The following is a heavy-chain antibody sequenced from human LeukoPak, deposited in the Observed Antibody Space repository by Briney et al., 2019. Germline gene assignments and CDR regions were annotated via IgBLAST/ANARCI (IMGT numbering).Heavy chain of an antibody. CDR1: GFTFSTYI. V-gene: IGHV3-21*01. Sequence: GGSLRLSCVASGFTFSTYIMNWVRQAPGKGLEWVSSISSSSRYIYYADSVKGRFTVSRDNAKNSLYLQVNGLRAEDSAVYYCARIPASENMVHFDYWGQGTLVIVSS. D-gene: IGHD2/OR15-2a*01. CDR3: ARIPASENMVHFDY. CDR2: ISSSSRYI. J-gene: IGHJ4*02.